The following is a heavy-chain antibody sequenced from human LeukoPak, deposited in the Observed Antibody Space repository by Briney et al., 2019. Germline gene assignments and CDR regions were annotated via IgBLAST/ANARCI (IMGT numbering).Heavy chain of an antibody. Sequence: GESLKISCKGSGYSFTSYWIGWVRQMPGKGLEWMGIIYPGDSDTRYSPSFQGQVTISADKSISTAYLQWSSLKASDTAMYYCARLPPYGSGSPNYYYGMDVWGQGTTVTVSS. CDR2: IYPGDSDT. CDR1: GYSFTSYW. D-gene: IGHD3-10*01. V-gene: IGHV5-51*01. CDR3: ARLPPYGSGSPNYYYGMDV. J-gene: IGHJ6*02.